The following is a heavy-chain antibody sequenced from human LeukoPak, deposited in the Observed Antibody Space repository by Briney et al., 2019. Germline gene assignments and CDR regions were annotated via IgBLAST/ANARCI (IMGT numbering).Heavy chain of an antibody. J-gene: IGHJ4*02. CDR3: ARSQAHSNFDH. Sequence: PGGSLRLSCAASGFTFSNYWMHWVRHAPGKGLVWVSRINTEGTTTSYADSVEGRFTISRDNAKNTLYLQMNSLRSEDTAMYYCARSQAHSNFDHWGQGTLVTVSS. CDR1: GFTFSNYW. CDR2: INTEGTTT. V-gene: IGHV3-74*01.